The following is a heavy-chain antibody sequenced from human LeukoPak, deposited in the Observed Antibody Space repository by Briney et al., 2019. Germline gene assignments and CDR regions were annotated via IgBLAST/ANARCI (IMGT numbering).Heavy chain of an antibody. CDR1: GGSISSSNW. V-gene: IGHV4-4*02. J-gene: IGHJ4*02. D-gene: IGHD6-19*01. CDR3: ARRIAVAASKPLHFDY. CDR2: IYHSGST. Sequence: PSETLSLTCAVSGGSISSSNWWSWVRQPPGKGLEWIGEIYHSGSTNYNPSLKSRVTISVDKSKNQFSLRLSSVTAADTAVYYCARRIAVAASKPLHFDYWGQGTLVTVSS.